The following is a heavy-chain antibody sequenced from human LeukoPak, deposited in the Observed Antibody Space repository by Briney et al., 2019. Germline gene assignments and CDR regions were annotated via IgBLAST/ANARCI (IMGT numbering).Heavy chain of an antibody. J-gene: IGHJ4*02. D-gene: IGHD1-26*01. V-gene: IGHV5-51*01. Sequence: GESLKISCKGSGYSFTSYWIGWVRQMPGKGLEWMGIIYPGDSDTRYSPSFQGQVTISADKSISTAYLQWSSLKASDTAMYYCARLRDLYSGSYYPFDYWGQGTLVTVSS. CDR2: IYPGDSDT. CDR3: ARLRDLYSGSYYPFDY. CDR1: GYSFTSYW.